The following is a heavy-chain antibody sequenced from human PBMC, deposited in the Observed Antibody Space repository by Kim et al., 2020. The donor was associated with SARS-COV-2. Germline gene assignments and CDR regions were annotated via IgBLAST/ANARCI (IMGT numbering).Heavy chain of an antibody. CDR2: INPNSGGT. D-gene: IGHD5-12*01. CDR3: AREGRDGYIARGFDY. Sequence: ASVKVSCKASGYTFTGYYMHWVRQAPGQGLEWMGRINPNSGGTNYAQKFQGRVTMTRDTSISTAYMELSRLRSDDTAVYYCAREGRDGYIARGFDYWGQGTLVTVSS. CDR1: GYTFTGYY. V-gene: IGHV1-2*06. J-gene: IGHJ4*02.